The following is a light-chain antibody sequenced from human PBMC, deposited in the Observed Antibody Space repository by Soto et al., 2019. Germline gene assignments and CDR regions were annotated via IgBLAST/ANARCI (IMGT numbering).Light chain of an antibody. CDR3: SSKTSSSTRLI. V-gene: IGLV2-14*03. CDR1: STDVGGYKY. J-gene: IGLJ2*01. Sequence: QSVLTQPASVSGSPGQSITISCTGTSTDVGGYKYVSWYQQHTGKAPKLLIYDVNDRPSGVSIRFSGSKSGNAASLTISGLQPEDEAVYYCSSKTSSSTRLIFGGGIKVTVL. CDR2: DVN.